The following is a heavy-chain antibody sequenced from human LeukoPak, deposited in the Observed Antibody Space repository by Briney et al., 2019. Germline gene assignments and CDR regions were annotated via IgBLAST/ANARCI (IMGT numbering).Heavy chain of an antibody. Sequence: PSVTLSCKASGGTFSSYAISWVRQAPGQGLEWMGGIIPIFGTANYAQKFQGRVTITADESTSTAYMELSSLRSEDTAVYYCAKDGDGYYPFDYWGNRVIVSVSS. V-gene: IGHV1-69*01. CDR2: IIPIFGTA. J-gene: IGHJ4*03. CDR3: AKDGDGYYPFDY. D-gene: IGHD3-22*01. CDR1: GGTFSSYA.